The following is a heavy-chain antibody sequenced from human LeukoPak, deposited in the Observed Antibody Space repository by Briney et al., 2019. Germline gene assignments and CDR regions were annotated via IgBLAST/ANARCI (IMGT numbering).Heavy chain of an antibody. CDR1: GYTFTSYD. CDR2: MNPNSGNT. CDR3: ARRSTVFGVVIINY. Sequence: ASVKVSCKASGYTFTSYDINWVRQATGQGLEWMGWMNPNSGNTGYAQKFQGRVTMTRNTSISTAYMELSSLRSEDTAVYYWARRSTVFGVVIINYWGQGTLVTVSS. D-gene: IGHD3-3*01. J-gene: IGHJ4*02. V-gene: IGHV1-8*01.